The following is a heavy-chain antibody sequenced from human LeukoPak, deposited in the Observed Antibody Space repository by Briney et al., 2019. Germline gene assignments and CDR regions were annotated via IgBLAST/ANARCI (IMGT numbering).Heavy chain of an antibody. CDR2: INHSGYT. V-gene: IGHV4-34*01. D-gene: IGHD3-10*01. J-gene: IGHJ4*02. CDR3: ARFQGDRGPYYFDY. CDR1: GGSFSGYY. Sequence: SETLSLTCAVFGGSFSGYYWTWIRQPPGKGLEWIGEINHSGYTNYNPSLKSRVTISVDTSKNQFSLKMSSVTAADTAVYYCARFQGDRGPYYFDYWGQGTLVTVSS.